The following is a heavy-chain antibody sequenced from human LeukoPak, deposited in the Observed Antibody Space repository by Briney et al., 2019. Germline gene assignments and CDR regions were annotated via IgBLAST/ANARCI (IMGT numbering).Heavy chain of an antibody. CDR1: GFTFSSYA. Sequence: GGSLRLSCAASGFTFSSYAMHWVRQAPGKGLEWVAFIQNDGNDKYYADSVKGRFTVSRDNAKNSLYLQMNSLRAEDTAVYYCARVGSTSNPYYFDYWGQGTLVTVSS. D-gene: IGHD2-2*01. J-gene: IGHJ4*02. V-gene: IGHV3-30*04. CDR3: ARVGSTSNPYYFDY. CDR2: IQNDGNDK.